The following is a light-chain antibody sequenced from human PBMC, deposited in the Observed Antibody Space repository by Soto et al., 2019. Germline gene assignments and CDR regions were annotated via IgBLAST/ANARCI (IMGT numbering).Light chain of an antibody. J-gene: IGKJ3*01. CDR1: QGIGSY. Sequence: DIQLTQSPSFLSASVGDRVIITCRASQGIGSYLAWYQQKPGKAPKLLIYAASTLQSGVPSRFSGSVSGTEFTLTISSLQPEDFATYYCQQLNDYPRTFGPGTKVDI. CDR2: AAS. CDR3: QQLNDYPRT. V-gene: IGKV1-9*01.